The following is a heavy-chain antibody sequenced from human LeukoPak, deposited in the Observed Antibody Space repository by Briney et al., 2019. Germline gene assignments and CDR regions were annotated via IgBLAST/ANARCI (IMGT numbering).Heavy chain of an antibody. Sequence: PSETLSLTCTVSGGSISSSSYYWGWIRQPPGKGLEWIGSIYYSGSTYYNPSLKSRVTISVDTPKNQFSLKLSSVTAADTAVYYCARLDGDYGDYTNWFDPWGQGTLVTVSS. D-gene: IGHD4-17*01. CDR1: GGSISSSSYY. CDR3: ARLDGDYGDYTNWFDP. J-gene: IGHJ5*02. CDR2: IYYSGST. V-gene: IGHV4-39*01.